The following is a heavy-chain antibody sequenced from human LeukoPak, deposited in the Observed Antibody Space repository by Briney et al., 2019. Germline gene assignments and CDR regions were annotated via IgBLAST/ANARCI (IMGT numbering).Heavy chain of an antibody. CDR3: ATVYYDFWSGYFETRHFDY. D-gene: IGHD3-3*01. CDR2: IYHSGST. Sequence: SETLSLTCAVSGYSISSGYYWGWIRQPPGKGLEWIGSIYHSGSTYYNPSLKSRVTISVDTSKNQFSLKLSSVTAADTAVYYCATVYYDFWSGYFETRHFDYWGQGTLVTVSS. J-gene: IGHJ4*02. CDR1: GYSISSGYY. V-gene: IGHV4-38-2*01.